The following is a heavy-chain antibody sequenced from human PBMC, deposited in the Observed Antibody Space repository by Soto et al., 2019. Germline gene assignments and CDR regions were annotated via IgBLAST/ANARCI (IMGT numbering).Heavy chain of an antibody. J-gene: IGHJ4*02. CDR1: TRYW. CDR2: IYPGDSDI. D-gene: IGHD4-17*01. CDR3: ARAYGDLQRTFDY. V-gene: IGHV5-51*01. Sequence: TRYWIGWVRQMPGKGLEWMGIIYPGDSDIRYSPSFQGQVTISADKSISTAYLQWSSLKASDTAMYYCARAYGDLQRTFDYWGQGTLVTVSS.